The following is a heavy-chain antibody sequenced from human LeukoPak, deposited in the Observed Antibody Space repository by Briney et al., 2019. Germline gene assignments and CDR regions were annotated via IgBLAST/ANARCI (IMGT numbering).Heavy chain of an antibody. J-gene: IGHJ3*02. Sequence: SETLSLTCTVSGGSISSGSYYWSWIRQPAGKGLEWIGRIYTSGSTNYNPSLKSRVTISVDTSKNQFSLKLSSVTAADTAVYYCARVRGSYYAFDIWGQGTMVTVSS. CDR1: GGSISSGSYY. V-gene: IGHV4-61*02. CDR2: IYTSGST. D-gene: IGHD1-26*01. CDR3: ARVRGSYYAFDI.